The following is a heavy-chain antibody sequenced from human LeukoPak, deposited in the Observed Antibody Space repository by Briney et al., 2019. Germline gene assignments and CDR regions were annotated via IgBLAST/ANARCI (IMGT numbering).Heavy chain of an antibody. Sequence: SETQSLTCTVSGGSISSYYWSWIRQPPGKGLEWIGYIYYSGSTNYNPSLKSRVTISVDTSKNQFSLKLSSVTAADTAVYYCARVPLGYCSGGSCYPGWFDPWGQGTLVTVSS. V-gene: IGHV4-59*01. J-gene: IGHJ5*02. CDR2: IYYSGST. D-gene: IGHD2-15*01. CDR1: GGSISSYY. CDR3: ARVPLGYCSGGSCYPGWFDP.